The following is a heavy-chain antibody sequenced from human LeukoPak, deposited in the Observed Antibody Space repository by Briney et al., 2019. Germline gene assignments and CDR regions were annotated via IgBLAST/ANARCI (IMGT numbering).Heavy chain of an antibody. V-gene: IGHV1-8*01. CDR2: MNPNSGNT. Sequence: APVKVSCKTSGYSFSTFDINWVRQATGQGLEWMGWMNPNSGNTNYEQKFQGRLTMTRDTSISTAYMELSSLRSEDTAVYYCARGGILVQGVTILYGMDVWGQGTTVTVSS. CDR1: GYSFSTFD. D-gene: IGHD3-10*01. CDR3: ARGGILVQGVTILYGMDV. J-gene: IGHJ6*02.